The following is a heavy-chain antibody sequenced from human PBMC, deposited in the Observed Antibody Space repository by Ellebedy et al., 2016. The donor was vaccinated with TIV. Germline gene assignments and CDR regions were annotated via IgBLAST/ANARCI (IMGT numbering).Heavy chain of an antibody. CDR1: GFTVTTNY. CDR3: ARDAAGNGGKLDY. D-gene: IGHD4-23*01. CDR2: IFSAADGGET. V-gene: IGHV3-53*01. J-gene: IGHJ4*02. Sequence: PGGSLRLSCAASGFTVTTNYMNRVRQAPGKGLEWVSVIFSAADGGETHYADSVKARFTISRDSSKNTLYLQMNSLRAEDTAVYYCARDAAGNGGKLDYWGQGALVTVSS.